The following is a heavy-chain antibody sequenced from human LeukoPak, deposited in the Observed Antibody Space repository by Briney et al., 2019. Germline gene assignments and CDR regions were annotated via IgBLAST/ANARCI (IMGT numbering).Heavy chain of an antibody. J-gene: IGHJ4*02. V-gene: IGHV3-66*01. D-gene: IGHD3-22*01. CDR2: IYSGGRT. CDR3: ARESNSGYYLSY. Sequence: PGGSLRLSCAASGFTVSSNYMSWVRQAPGKGPEGVSVIYSGGRTYYADSVKGRFTISRDNSKTTLYLQMNSLRAEDTAVYYCARESNSGYYLSYWGQGTLVTVSS. CDR1: GFTVSSNY.